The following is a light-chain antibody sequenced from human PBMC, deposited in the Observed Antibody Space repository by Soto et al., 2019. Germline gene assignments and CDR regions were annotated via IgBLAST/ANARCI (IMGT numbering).Light chain of an antibody. CDR3: QKYNSAPWT. CDR2: SAS. V-gene: IGKV1-27*01. J-gene: IGKJ1*01. Sequence: DIQMTQSPSSLSASGGERVTITCRASQGSATSLAWYQQKPGKAPKLLIYSASTMQAGVPARFSGSGSGTDFTLTISSLQPEDAATCCCQKYNSAPWTFGQGTKGDIK. CDR1: QGSATS.